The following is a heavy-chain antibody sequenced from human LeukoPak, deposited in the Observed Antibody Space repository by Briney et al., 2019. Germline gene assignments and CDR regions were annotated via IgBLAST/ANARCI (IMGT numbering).Heavy chain of an antibody. CDR2: ISSTSTFI. CDR1: GFTVSSNY. Sequence: GGSLRLSCAASGFTVSSNYMSWVRQAPGKGLEWVSSISSTSTFIYYTDSLKGRFTISRDNAKNSLYLQMNSLRAEDTAIYYCARVHPLLSVESYYYYMDVWGKGTTVTVAS. J-gene: IGHJ6*03. D-gene: IGHD2/OR15-2a*01. CDR3: ARVHPLLSVESYYYYMDV. V-gene: IGHV3-21*01.